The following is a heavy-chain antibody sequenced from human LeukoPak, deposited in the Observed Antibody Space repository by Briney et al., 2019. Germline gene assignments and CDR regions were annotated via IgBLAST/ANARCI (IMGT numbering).Heavy chain of an antibody. Sequence: SVKVSCKASGGTFSSYTISWVRQAPGQGLEWMGRIIPILGIANYAQKFQGRVTITADKSTSTAYMELSSLRSEDTAVYYCAMVAVADARYLYYFDYWGQGTLVTVSS. CDR2: IIPILGIA. D-gene: IGHD2-15*01. CDR1: GGTFSSYT. CDR3: AMVAVADARYLYYFDY. V-gene: IGHV1-69*02. J-gene: IGHJ4*02.